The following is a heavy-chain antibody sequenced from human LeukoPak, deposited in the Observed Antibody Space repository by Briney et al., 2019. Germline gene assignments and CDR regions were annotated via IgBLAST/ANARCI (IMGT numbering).Heavy chain of an antibody. J-gene: IGHJ3*02. CDR1: GGSFSGYY. D-gene: IGHD3-16*01. V-gene: IGHV4-34*01. CDR2: INHSGST. Sequence: KPSETLSLTCAVYGGSFSGYYWSWIRQPPGKGLEWIGEINHSGSTNYNPSLKSRVTMSVDTSKNQFSLKLSSVTAADTAVYYCARVNGGYAFDIWGQGTMVTVSS. CDR3: ARVNGGYAFDI.